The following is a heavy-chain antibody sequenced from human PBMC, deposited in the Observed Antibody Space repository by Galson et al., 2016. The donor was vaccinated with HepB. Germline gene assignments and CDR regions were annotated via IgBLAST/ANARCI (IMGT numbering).Heavy chain of an antibody. J-gene: IGHJ4*02. CDR2: IKSKTDGGTT. CDR1: GFTFSDAW. V-gene: IGHV3-15*01. CDR3: TAGSGLRYFDWLLPFDY. D-gene: IGHD3-9*01. Sequence: SLRLSCAASGFTFSDAWMSWVRQAPGKGLEWVGRIKSKTDGGTTDYAAPVKGRSTISRDDSKNTLYLQMNSLKTEDTAVYYCTAGSGLRYFDWLLPFDYWGQGTLVTVSS.